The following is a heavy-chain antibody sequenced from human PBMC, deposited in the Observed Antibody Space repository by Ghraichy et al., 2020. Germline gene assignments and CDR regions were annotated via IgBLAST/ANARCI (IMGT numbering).Heavy chain of an antibody. CDR2: INYSGDT. V-gene: IGHV4-39*01. CDR3: GRGMKIFGVLMRHNWFGP. Sequence: SQTLSLTCTVSGGSISSSSYYWGWIRQPPGKGLEWIGNINYSGDTYYNPSLKSRVIISVDTSKNQFSLKLRSVTAADTAVYYCGRGMKIFGVLMRHNWFGPWGQGTLVTVSS. J-gene: IGHJ5*02. CDR1: GGSISSSSYY. D-gene: IGHD3-3*01.